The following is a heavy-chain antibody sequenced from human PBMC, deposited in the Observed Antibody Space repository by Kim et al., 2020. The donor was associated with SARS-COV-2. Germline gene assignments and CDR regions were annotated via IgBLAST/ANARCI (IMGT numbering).Heavy chain of an antibody. J-gene: IGHJ4*01. Sequence: GGSLRLSCAASGFTFSSYGMHWVRQAPGKGLEWVAIIWFDGSNKYYADSVKGRFTISRDISKNMLYLQMNSLRAEDTAVYYCAKGDYYGSGSYYQDRDY. V-gene: IGHV3-33*06. D-gene: IGHD3-10*01. CDR3: AKGDYYGSGSYYQDRDY. CDR1: GFTFSSYG. CDR2: IWFDGSNK.